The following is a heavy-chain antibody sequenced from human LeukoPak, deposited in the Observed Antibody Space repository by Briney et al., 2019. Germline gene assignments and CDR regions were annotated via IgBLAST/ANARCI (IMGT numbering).Heavy chain of an antibody. CDR2: IWSDGSNK. Sequence: GRSLRLSCEASGFTFSSYGIHWVRQAPGKGLEWVAVIWSDGSNKYYADSVKGRFTISRDNSKNTLYLQLNNLRAEDTAVYYCARASGSFDYWGRGTLVSVSS. CDR1: GFTFSSYG. CDR3: ARASGSFDY. D-gene: IGHD1-26*01. V-gene: IGHV3-33*01. J-gene: IGHJ4*02.